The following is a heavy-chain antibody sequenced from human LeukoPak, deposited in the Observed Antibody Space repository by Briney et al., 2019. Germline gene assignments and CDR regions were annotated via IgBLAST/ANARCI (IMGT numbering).Heavy chain of an antibody. CDR2: TYSGGRT. CDR1: GFTVSSNY. Sequence: GGSLRLSCAASGFTVSSNYMSWVRQAPGKGLEWVSVTYSGGRTYYADSVKGRFTISRDNSKNTLYLQMNSLRAEDTAVYYCAKDPATVTTIWYFDLWGRGTLVTVSS. V-gene: IGHV3-53*01. CDR3: AKDPATVTTIWYFDL. J-gene: IGHJ2*01. D-gene: IGHD4-17*01.